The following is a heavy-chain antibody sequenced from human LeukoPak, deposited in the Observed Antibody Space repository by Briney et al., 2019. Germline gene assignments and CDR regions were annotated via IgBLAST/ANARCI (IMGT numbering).Heavy chain of an antibody. Sequence: GGPLTLLCAPSGFTFRYYHKSCMPHATGEARVGVSYISSSGSTISYAASVKGRFPISSDNAKNSLYLQMNSLRAEDTAVYYCARDLSSDYGMDVWGQGTTVTVSS. CDR1: GFTFRYYH. J-gene: IGHJ6*02. V-gene: IGHV3-11*01. D-gene: IGHD6-25*01. CDR3: ARDLSSDYGMDV. CDR2: ISSSGSTI.